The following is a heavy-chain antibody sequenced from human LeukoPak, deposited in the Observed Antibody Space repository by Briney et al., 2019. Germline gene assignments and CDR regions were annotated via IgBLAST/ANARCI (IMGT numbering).Heavy chain of an antibody. V-gene: IGHV4-34*01. J-gene: IGHJ3*02. D-gene: IGHD5-24*01. CDR3: AKSRDEPGAFDI. CDR1: GGSFSGYY. CDR2: INHSGST. Sequence: SETLSLTCAVYGGSFSGYYWSWIRQPPGKGLEWIGEINHSGSTNYNPSLKSRVTISVDTSKNQFSLKLSSVTAADTAVYYCAKSRDEPGAFDIWGQGAMVTVSS.